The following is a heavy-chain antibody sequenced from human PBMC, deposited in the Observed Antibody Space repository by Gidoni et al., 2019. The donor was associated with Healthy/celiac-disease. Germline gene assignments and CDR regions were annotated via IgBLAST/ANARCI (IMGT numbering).Heavy chain of an antibody. D-gene: IGHD1-1*01. CDR1: GFTFSSYA. CDR3: ARDLSLEAA. J-gene: IGHJ5*02. V-gene: IGHV3-30-3*01. Sequence: QVQLVESGGGVVQPGRSLRLSCAASGFTFSSYAMHWVRQAPGKGLEWVAVISYDGSNKYYADSVKGRFTISRDNSKNTLYLQMNSLRAEDTAVYYCARDLSLEAAWGQGTLVTVSS. CDR2: ISYDGSNK.